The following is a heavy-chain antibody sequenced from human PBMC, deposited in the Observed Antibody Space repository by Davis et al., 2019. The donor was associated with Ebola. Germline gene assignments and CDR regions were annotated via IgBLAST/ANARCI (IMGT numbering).Heavy chain of an antibody. D-gene: IGHD3-9*01. J-gene: IGHJ6*02. CDR2: IYYSGST. V-gene: IGHV4-30-4*01. CDR1: GGSISSGDYY. CDR3: ARAGFYFELVGGMDV. Sequence: PSETLSLTCTVSGGSISSGDYYWSWIRQPPGKGLEWIGYIYYSGSTYYNPSLKSRVTISVDTSKNQFSLKLSSVTAADTAVYYCARAGFYFELVGGMDVWGQGTTVTVSS.